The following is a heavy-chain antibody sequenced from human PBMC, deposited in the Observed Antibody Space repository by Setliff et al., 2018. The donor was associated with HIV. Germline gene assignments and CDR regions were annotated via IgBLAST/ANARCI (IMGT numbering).Heavy chain of an antibody. CDR1: GGSISSSSDY. V-gene: IGHV4-39*07. D-gene: IGHD6-13*01. Sequence: PSETLSLTCSVSGGSISSSSDYWGWIRQPPGKGLEWIGRTHSSGDTHYDPSLNSRVTMSLDTSKNQFSLEMTSVTAADTAVYYCARGVAAAGALMDVWGKGTTVTAP. J-gene: IGHJ6*03. CDR3: ARGVAAAGALMDV. CDR2: THSSGDT.